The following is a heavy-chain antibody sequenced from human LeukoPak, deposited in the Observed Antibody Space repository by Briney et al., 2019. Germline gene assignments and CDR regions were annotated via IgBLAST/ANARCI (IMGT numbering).Heavy chain of an antibody. Sequence: ASVKVSCKASGYTFTGYYIHWVRQAPGQGLEWMGGINPNSGGTNYPQKFQGRVTMTSDTSISTAYMDLSRLRSDDTAVYYCARPDYGGNSFDYWGQGTLVTVSS. J-gene: IGHJ4*02. V-gene: IGHV1-2*02. CDR1: GYTFTGYY. D-gene: IGHD4-23*01. CDR3: ARPDYGGNSFDY. CDR2: INPNSGGT.